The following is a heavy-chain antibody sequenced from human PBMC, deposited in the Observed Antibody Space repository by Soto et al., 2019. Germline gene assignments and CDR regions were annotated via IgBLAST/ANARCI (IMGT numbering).Heavy chain of an antibody. CDR1: GGSFSGYI. CDR2: INHSGSA. CDR3: ARGLITGSQYSGGWYYFDS. V-gene: IGHV4-34*01. Sequence: QVQLQQSGAGLLKPSETLSLTCDVYGGSFSGYIWTWIRQTPGKGLQWIGQINHSGSANYNPSLKGRVTISVHTSNSQFSLELISVTAADTAVYYCARGLITGSQYSGGWYYFDSWGQGTQVTVSS. J-gene: IGHJ4*02. D-gene: IGHD1-26*01.